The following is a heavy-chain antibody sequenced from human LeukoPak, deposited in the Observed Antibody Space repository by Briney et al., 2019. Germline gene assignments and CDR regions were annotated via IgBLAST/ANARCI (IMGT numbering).Heavy chain of an antibody. CDR3: ARHNYDFWSGSFDY. J-gene: IGHJ4*02. D-gene: IGHD3-3*01. CDR2: IYYSGST. V-gene: IGHV4-59*08. Sequence: SETLSLTCTVSGGSISSYYWSWVRQPPGKGLEWIGYIYYSGSTNYNPSLKSRVTISVDTSKNQFSLKLSSVTAADTAVYYCARHNYDFWSGSFDYWGQRTLVTVSS. CDR1: GGSISSYY.